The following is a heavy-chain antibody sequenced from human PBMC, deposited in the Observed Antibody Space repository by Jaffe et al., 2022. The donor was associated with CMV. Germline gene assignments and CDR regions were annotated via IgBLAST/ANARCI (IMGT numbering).Heavy chain of an antibody. CDR2: ISGSGGST. Sequence: EVQLLESGGGLVQPGGSLRLSCAASGFTFSSYAMSWVRQAPGKGLEWVSAISGSGGSTYYADSVKGRFTISRDNSKNTLYLQMNSLRAEDTAVYYCAKSRQSTMIVVDVFDYWGQGTLVTVSS. D-gene: IGHD3-22*01. J-gene: IGHJ4*02. CDR3: AKSRQSTMIVVDVFDY. CDR1: GFTFSSYA. V-gene: IGHV3-23*01.